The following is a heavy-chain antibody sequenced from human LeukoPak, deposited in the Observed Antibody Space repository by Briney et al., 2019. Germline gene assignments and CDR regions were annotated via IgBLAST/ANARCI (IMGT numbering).Heavy chain of an antibody. V-gene: IGHV4-39*01. CDR3: ARHCRAVLVVPVARGDYFDY. D-gene: IGHD2-2*01. CDR2: MSYSGAT. CDR1: GGSISSSSYH. J-gene: IGHJ4*02. Sequence: SETLSLTCTVSGGSISSSSYHGGWIRQSPGEGLQWITSMSYSGATYYNPSRQSRVTISVDTSKNQFSLKLYSVTAADTAVYYCARHCRAVLVVPVARGDYFDYLGQGTLVTVSS.